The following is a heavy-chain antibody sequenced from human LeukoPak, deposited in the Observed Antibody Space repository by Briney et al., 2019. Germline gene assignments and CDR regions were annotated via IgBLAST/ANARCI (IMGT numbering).Heavy chain of an antibody. V-gene: IGHV4-59*01. D-gene: IGHD6-13*01. Sequence: PSETLSLTCTVSGGSISSYYWSWIRQPPGKGLEWIGYIYYSGSTNYNPSLKSRVTISVDTSKNQFSLKLSSVTAADTAVYYCARDIEAAAGTGGYYYYYGMDVWGQGTTVTVSS. CDR2: IYYSGST. CDR3: ARDIEAAAGTGGYYYYYGMDV. CDR1: GGSISSYY. J-gene: IGHJ6*02.